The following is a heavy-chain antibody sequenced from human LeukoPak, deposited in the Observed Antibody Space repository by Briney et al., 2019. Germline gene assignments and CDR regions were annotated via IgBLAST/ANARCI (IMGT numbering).Heavy chain of an antibody. V-gene: IGHV3-23*01. J-gene: IGHJ5*02. CDR1: GFTFSSYA. CDR3: AKQGGYDFGWLAP. CDR2: LSGSGPST. D-gene: IGHD5-12*01. Sequence: RGSLRLSCAASGFTFSSYAMSWVPQAPGQRLEWVSGLSGSGPSTSHAASVTGRVTTSRDNAQNTRYLQMTSLRAEATAVYYCAKQGGYDFGWLAPWGQGTLVTVSS.